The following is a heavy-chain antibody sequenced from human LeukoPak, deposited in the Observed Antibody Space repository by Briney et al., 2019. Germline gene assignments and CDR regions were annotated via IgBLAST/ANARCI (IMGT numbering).Heavy chain of an antibody. J-gene: IGHJ4*02. CDR1: GYPFTSYA. D-gene: IGHD3-22*01. V-gene: IGHV7-4-1*02. CDR2: INTNTGNP. Sequence: ASVKVSCKTSGYPFTSYAMNWVRQAPGQGLEWMGWINTNTGNPTYAQGFTGRFVFSLDTSVSTAYLQISSLKAEDTAVYYCARGYKPYYYDSSGYHFDYWGQGTLVTVSS. CDR3: ARGYKPYYYDSSGYHFDY.